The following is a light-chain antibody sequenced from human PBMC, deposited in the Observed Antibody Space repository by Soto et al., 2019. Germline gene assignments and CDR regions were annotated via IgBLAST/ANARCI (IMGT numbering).Light chain of an antibody. CDR1: QSITSW. CDR3: QQYNTFPWT. CDR2: DAS. V-gene: IGKV1-5*01. Sequence: DTRMTQSPSTLSASVGDRVTITCRASQSITSWLAWYQQKPGKAPKFLIYDASSFESGVPSRFSRSGSGTEFTLTISSLQPDDFATYCCQQYNTFPWTLGEGTKVDIK. J-gene: IGKJ1*01.